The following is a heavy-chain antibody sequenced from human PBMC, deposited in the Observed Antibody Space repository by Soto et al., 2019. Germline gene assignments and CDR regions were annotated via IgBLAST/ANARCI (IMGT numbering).Heavy chain of an antibody. D-gene: IGHD2-2*01. CDR1: GFTFSTYP. V-gene: IGHV3-23*01. CDR3: ARDCCPVPTCYDL. Sequence: GGSLRLSCAASGFTFSTYPMSWVRQAPGKGLEWVSGISGSGISTYYTDSVKGRFTISRDNSKNTLYLQMNSLRAEDTAVYYCARDCCPVPTCYDLWGQGVLVTV. CDR2: ISGSGIST. J-gene: IGHJ4*02.